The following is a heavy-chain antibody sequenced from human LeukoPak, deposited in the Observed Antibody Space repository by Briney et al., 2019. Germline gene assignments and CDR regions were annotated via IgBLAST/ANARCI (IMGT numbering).Heavy chain of an antibody. V-gene: IGHV1-2*02. D-gene: IGHD3-10*01. CDR3: ARNLWFGESSDAFDM. CDR1: GYSFTGHY. J-gene: IGHJ3*02. CDR2: INPKSGGT. Sequence: ASVKVSCKASGYSFTGHYMHWVRQAPGQGLERMGWINPKSGGTNYAQKFQGRVTMARDTSISTAYMDMSSPRSDDTAVYYCARNLWFGESSDAFDMWGQGTMVTVSS.